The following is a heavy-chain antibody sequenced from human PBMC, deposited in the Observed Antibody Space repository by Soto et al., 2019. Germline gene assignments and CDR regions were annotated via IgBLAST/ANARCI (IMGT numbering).Heavy chain of an antibody. J-gene: IGHJ4*02. D-gene: IGHD6-6*01. CDR3: TRVPIEYSSSSAGFQSNC. CDR1: GFTFGDYA. CDR2: IRSKAYGGTT. Sequence: EVQLVESGGGLVQPGRSLRLSCTASGFTFGDYAMSWFRQAPGKGLEWVGFIRSKAYGGTTEYAASVKGRFTISRDDSKSIAYLQMNSLKTEDTAVYYCTRVPIEYSSSSAGFQSNCWGQGTLVTVSS. V-gene: IGHV3-49*03.